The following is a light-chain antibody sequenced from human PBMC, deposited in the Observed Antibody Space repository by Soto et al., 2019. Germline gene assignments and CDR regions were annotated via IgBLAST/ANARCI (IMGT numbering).Light chain of an antibody. CDR3: QQYKNWPPLT. V-gene: IGKV3-15*01. CDR2: GAS. CDR1: QTVSSN. J-gene: IGKJ4*01. Sequence: EIVMTQSPATLSVSPGDRVTLSCRASQTVSSNLAWYQQKPGQAPRLLIYGASTRATGIPARFSGSGSGTEFTLTISSLQSQDFAVYYCQQYKNWPPLTFGGGTKVEIK.